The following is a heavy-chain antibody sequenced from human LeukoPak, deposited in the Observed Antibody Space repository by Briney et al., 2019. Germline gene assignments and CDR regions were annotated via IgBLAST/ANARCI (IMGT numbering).Heavy chain of an antibody. J-gene: IGHJ5*02. CDR3: ARGSLDDYGGNSARWFDA. CDR1: GGSITSHY. V-gene: IGHV4-59*11. Sequence: SETLSLTCTVSGGSITSHYWNWIRQSPEKGLEWIGYIYYSANTNYNPSLKSRVTILVDTPKNHFSLRLSSVTAADTAVYYCARGSLDDYGGNSARWFDAWGQGILVTVSS. CDR2: IYYSANT. D-gene: IGHD4-23*01.